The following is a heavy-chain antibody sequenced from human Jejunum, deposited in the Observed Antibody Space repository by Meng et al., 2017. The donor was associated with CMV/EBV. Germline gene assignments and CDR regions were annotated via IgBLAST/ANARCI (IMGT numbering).Heavy chain of an antibody. Sequence: LSGAASGFTFSSYWMHWVRQAPGKGLLWVSRISTDGNSATYADSVKGRFTISRDNAKNTLYLQMSNLRAEDTAVYYCAAGFNRADYWGQGTLVTVSS. V-gene: IGHV3-74*01. CDR1: GFTFSSYW. CDR2: ISTDGNSA. CDR3: AAGFNRADY. D-gene: IGHD1-14*01. J-gene: IGHJ4*02.